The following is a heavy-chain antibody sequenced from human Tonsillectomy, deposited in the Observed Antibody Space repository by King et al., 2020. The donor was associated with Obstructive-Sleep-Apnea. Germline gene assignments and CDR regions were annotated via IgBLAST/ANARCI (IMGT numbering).Heavy chain of an antibody. CDR3: AKDSSSSWGYGMDA. J-gene: IGHJ6*02. D-gene: IGHD6-13*01. V-gene: IGHV3-30*18. Sequence: VQLVESGGGVVQPGRSLRLSCAASGFTFSSYGMHWIRQAPGKGLEWVAVISYDGSKKFYADSENGRFTISSDSSKNTLYMQINSLRAEDPAVYYCAKDSSSSWGYGMDAWGQGTTVTVSS. CDR2: ISYDGSKK. CDR1: GFTFSSYG.